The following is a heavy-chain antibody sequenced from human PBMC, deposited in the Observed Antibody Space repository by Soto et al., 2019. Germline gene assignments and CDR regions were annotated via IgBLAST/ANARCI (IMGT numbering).Heavy chain of an antibody. J-gene: IGHJ4*02. CDR1: GFTFSGSA. CDR3: TSMITFGGVGSLWVY. CDR2: IRSKANSYAT. Sequence: EVQLVESGGGLVQPGGSLKLSCAASGFTFSGSAMHWVRQASGKGLEWVGRIRSKANSYATAYAASVKGRFTISRDDSKNTAYLQMNSLKTEDTAVYYCTSMITFGGVGSLWVYWGQGTLVTVSS. V-gene: IGHV3-73*02. D-gene: IGHD3-16*01.